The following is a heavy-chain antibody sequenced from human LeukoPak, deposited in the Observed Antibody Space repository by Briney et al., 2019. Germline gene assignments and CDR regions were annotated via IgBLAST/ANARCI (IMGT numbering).Heavy chain of an antibody. CDR2: IIPIFGTA. CDR1: GYTFTSYA. J-gene: IGHJ5*02. CDR3: ARELDFWSGYYGWFDP. V-gene: IGHV1-69*06. Sequence: SVKVSCKASGYTFTSYAISWVRQAPGQGLEWMGGIIPIFGTANYAQKFQGRVTITADKSTSTAYMELSSLRSEDTAVYYCARELDFWSGYYGWFDPWGQGTLVTVSS. D-gene: IGHD3-3*01.